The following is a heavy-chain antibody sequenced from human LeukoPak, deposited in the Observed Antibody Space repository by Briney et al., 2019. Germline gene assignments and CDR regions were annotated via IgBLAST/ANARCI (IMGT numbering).Heavy chain of an antibody. J-gene: IGHJ3*02. D-gene: IGHD3-10*01. V-gene: IGHV1-8*02. CDR3: ARGLSTMVRGVIINDAFDI. CDR2: INPNSGNT. CDR1: GYTFTGYY. Sequence: WASVKVSCKASGYTFTGYYMHWVRQAPGQGLEWMGWINPNSGNTGYAQKFQGRVTMTRNTSISTAYMELSSLRSEDTAVYYCARGLSTMVRGVIINDAFDIWGQGTMVTVSS.